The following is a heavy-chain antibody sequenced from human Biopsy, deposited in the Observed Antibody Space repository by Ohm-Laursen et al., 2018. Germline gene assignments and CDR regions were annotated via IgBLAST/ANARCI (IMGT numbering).Heavy chain of an antibody. D-gene: IGHD3-9*01. V-gene: IGHV3-33*01. CDR2: LWYDGTNK. CDR3: ARPTNARAGGALFSSRRRHTISVSAFLLNRSSDL. Sequence: EWVAVLWYDGTNKYYADSVKGRFTISRDNSKKPLYLQMNSLRAEDTAMYYCARPTNARAGGALFSSRRRHTISVSAFLLNRSSDL. J-gene: IGHJ2*01.